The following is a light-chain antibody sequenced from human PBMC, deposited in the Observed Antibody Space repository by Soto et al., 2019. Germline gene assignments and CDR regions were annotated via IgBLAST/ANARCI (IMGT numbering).Light chain of an antibody. J-gene: IGKJ1*01. CDR3: QQYNSLWT. CDR1: QSVSSN. V-gene: IGKV3-15*01. CDR2: GAS. Sequence: EIVMTQSPATLSVSPGERATLSCRASQSVSSNLAWDQQKPGQAPRLLIYGASTRATGIPARFSGSGSGTEFTLTISSLQSEDFAIYYCQQYNSLWTFGQGTKVENK.